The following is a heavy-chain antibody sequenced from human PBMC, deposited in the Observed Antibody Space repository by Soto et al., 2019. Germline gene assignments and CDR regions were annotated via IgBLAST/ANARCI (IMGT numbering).Heavy chain of an antibody. CDR1: GYTFTSYD. D-gene: IGHD3-3*01. J-gene: IGHJ6*03. CDR3: ARGHKRYYDFWSGYQRLSYYYMDV. CDR2: MNPNSGNT. Sequence: QVQLVQSGAEVKKPGASVKVSCKASGYTFTSYDINWVRQATGQGLEWMGWMNPNSGNTGYAQKFQGRGTMTRNTSISTAYMELSSLRSEDTAVYYCARGHKRYYDFWSGYQRLSYYYMDVWGKGTTVTVSS. V-gene: IGHV1-8*01.